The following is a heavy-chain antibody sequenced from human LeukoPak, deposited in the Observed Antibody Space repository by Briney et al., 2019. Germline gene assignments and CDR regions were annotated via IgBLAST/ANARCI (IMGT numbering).Heavy chain of an antibody. D-gene: IGHD6-13*01. CDR2: IGTVGDT. V-gene: IGHV3-13*01. CDR1: GFTFSNSD. Sequence: GGSLRLSRAASGFTFSNSDMHWVRQAAGKGLEWVSAIGTVGDTYYPGSVKGRFTISRENAKNSLYLQMNSLRAGDTAVYYCAREMGDKYSSSWALDLWGRGTLVTVSS. J-gene: IGHJ2*01. CDR3: AREMGDKYSSSWALDL.